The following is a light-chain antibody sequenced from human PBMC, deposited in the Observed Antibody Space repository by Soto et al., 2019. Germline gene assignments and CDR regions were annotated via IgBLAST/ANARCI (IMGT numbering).Light chain of an antibody. CDR2: LNGDGSH. J-gene: IGLJ2*01. CDR1: SGHSSYA. Sequence: QPVLTQSPSASASLGASVKLTCTLSSGHSSYAIAWHQQQPEKGPRYLMKLNGDGSHSKGDGIPDRFSGSSSGAERYLTISSLQSEDEADYYCQTWGTGIYVVFGGGTKLTVL. V-gene: IGLV4-69*01. CDR3: QTWGTGIYVV.